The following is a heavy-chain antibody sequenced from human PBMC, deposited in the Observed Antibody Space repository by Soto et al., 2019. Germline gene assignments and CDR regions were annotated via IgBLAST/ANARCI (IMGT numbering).Heavy chain of an antibody. CDR3: ARGIITMVRGVIDWFDP. CDR2: IYYSGST. CDR1: CGSVSSGSYY. D-gene: IGHD3-10*01. V-gene: IGHV4-61*01. J-gene: IGHJ5*02. Sequence: SETLSLTCTVSCGSVSSGSYYWSWIRQPPGKGLEWIGYIYYSGSTNYNPSLKSRVTISVDTSKNQFSLKLSSVTAADTAVYYCARGIITMVRGVIDWFDPWGQGTLVTVSS.